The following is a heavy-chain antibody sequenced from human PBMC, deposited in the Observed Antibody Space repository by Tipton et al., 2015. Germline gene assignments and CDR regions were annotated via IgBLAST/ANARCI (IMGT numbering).Heavy chain of an antibody. Sequence: SLRLSCAASGFTFGTNWMHWVRQVPGKGLEWVSRIGSDGSVTRYADSVKGRFTISRDNAKNTLFLQMNSLRAEDTAVYYCARDGSYYDSSGSYHFYYGMDVWGQGTTVTVSS. J-gene: IGHJ6*02. CDR2: IGSDGSVT. V-gene: IGHV3-74*01. CDR1: GFTFGTNW. CDR3: ARDGSYYDSSGSYHFYYGMDV. D-gene: IGHD3-22*01.